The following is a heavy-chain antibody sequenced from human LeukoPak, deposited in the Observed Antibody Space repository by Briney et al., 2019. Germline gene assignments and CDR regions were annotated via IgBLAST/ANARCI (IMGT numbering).Heavy chain of an antibody. CDR3: TTGIRGD. Sequence: GGSLRLSCAGSGFTFSSYAMAWVRQAPGEGLDWVGRIASKTDGGATDYAAPVKGRFTISRDDSKNTLNLQMNSLKTEDTAVYYCTTGIRGDWGQGTLVTVSS. J-gene: IGHJ4*02. D-gene: IGHD3-10*01. CDR1: GFTFSSYA. V-gene: IGHV3-15*04. CDR2: IASKTDGGAT.